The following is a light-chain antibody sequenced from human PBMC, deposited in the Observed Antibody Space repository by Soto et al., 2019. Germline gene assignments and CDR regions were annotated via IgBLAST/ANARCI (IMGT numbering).Light chain of an antibody. J-gene: IGKJ4*01. Sequence: DIQLTPSPSFLSASVGDRVTITCRASQGINDYVAWYQQKPGKAPKLLIYAASTLQSEGPSRFSGSAAGTEFTLTISSLQPEEFATYYWQQFNTYPLTFGGGTKVEVK. V-gene: IGKV1-9*01. CDR1: QGINDY. CDR3: QQFNTYPLT. CDR2: AAS.